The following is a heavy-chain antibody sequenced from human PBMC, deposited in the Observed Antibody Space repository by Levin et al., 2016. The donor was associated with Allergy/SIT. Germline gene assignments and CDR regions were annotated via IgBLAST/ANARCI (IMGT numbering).Heavy chain of an antibody. J-gene: IGHJ4*02. D-gene: IGHD1-26*01. CDR1: GFTFSSYG. CDR2: ISYDGSNK. V-gene: IGHV3-30*18. CDR3: ANSGIVGATTKDY. Sequence: LSLTCVASGFTFSSYGMHWVRQAPGKGLEWVAVISYDGSNKYYADSVKGRFTISRDNSKNTLYLQMNSLRAEDTAVYYCANSGIVGATTKDYWGQGTLVXVSS.